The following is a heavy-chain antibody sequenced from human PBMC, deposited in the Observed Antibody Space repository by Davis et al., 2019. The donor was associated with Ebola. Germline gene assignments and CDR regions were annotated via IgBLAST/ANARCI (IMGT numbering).Heavy chain of an antibody. D-gene: IGHD6-19*01. CDR2: ISSDSDYI. V-gene: IGHV3-21*04. Sequence: GESLKISCAASGFTFSTYSMSWVRQAPGKALEWVSSISSDSDYIYYADSVKGRFTISRDNSKNTLYLQMNSLRAEDTAVYYCAKRSMGIAVSWGQGTLVTVSS. J-gene: IGHJ5*02. CDR1: GFTFSTYS. CDR3: AKRSMGIAVS.